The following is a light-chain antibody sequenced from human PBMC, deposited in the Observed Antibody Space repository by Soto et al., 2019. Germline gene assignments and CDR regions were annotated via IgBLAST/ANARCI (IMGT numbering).Light chain of an antibody. V-gene: IGLV2-14*01. CDR3: SSYTSSRAYV. J-gene: IGLJ1*01. Sequence: QSALTQPASVSGSPGQSITISCTGTSSDVGGYDYVSWYQQQSGKAPKLMIHEVTNRPSGVSYRFSGSKSGNTASLTISGLQAEDEADYYCSSYTSSRAYVFGIGTKVTVL. CDR2: EVT. CDR1: SSDVGGYDY.